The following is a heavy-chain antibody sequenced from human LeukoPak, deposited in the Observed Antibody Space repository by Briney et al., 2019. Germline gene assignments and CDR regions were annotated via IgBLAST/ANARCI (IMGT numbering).Heavy chain of an antibody. CDR1: GYTFTGYY. CDR2: INPNSGGT. J-gene: IGHJ4*02. V-gene: IGHV1-2*02. Sequence: ASVKVSCKASGYTFTGYYMHWLRQAPGQGLEWKGWINPNSGGTNYAQKFQGRVTMTRDTSISAAYMELSRLRSDDTAVYYCARGGAGEGYCSSSSCYGHDYWGQGTLVTVSS. D-gene: IGHD2-15*01. CDR3: ARGGAGEGYCSSSSCYGHDY.